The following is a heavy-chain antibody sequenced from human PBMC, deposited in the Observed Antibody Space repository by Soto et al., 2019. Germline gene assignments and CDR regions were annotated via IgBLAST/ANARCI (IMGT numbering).Heavy chain of an antibody. V-gene: IGHV3-23*01. Sequence: GGSLRLSCAASGFTFSSYAMSWVRQAPGKGLEWVSGISDSGVSTYYADSVKGRFTISRDNSKNTLYVQMNSLRVEDTAVYYCAKRVYSSGWTGGFEYWGQGTLVTVSS. J-gene: IGHJ4*02. CDR3: AKRVYSSGWTGGFEY. CDR1: GFTFSSYA. CDR2: ISDSGVST. D-gene: IGHD6-19*01.